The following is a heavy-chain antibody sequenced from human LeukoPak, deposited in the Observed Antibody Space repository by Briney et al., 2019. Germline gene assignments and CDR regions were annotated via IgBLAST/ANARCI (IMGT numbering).Heavy chain of an antibody. J-gene: IGHJ6*02. Sequence: NPSETLSLTCTVSGGSISSGSYYWSWIRQPAGKGLEWIGRIYTSGSTNYNPSLKSRVTISVDTSKNQFSLKLSSVTAADTAVYYCAREDIVVVPAAIDYYYYGMDVWGQGTTVTVS. D-gene: IGHD2-2*01. CDR3: AREDIVVVPAAIDYYYYGMDV. CDR1: GGSISSGSYY. V-gene: IGHV4-61*02. CDR2: IYTSGST.